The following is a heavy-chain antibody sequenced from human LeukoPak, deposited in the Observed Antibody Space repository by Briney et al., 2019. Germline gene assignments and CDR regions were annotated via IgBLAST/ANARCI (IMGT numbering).Heavy chain of an antibody. J-gene: IGHJ5*02. CDR1: GGSISSGSYY. Sequence: SETLSLTCTVSGGSISSGSYYWSWIRQPAGKGLEWIGRIYTSGSTNYNPSLKSRVTISVDTSKNQFSLKLSSVTAADTAVYYCARVGPTSNTYYYGSGNWFDPWGQGTLVTVSS. V-gene: IGHV4-61*02. CDR2: IYTSGST. D-gene: IGHD3-10*01. CDR3: ARVGPTSNTYYYGSGNWFDP.